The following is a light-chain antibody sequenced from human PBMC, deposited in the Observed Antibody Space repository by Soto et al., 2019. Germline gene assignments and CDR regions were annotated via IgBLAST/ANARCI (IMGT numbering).Light chain of an antibody. J-gene: IGLJ3*02. CDR3: SAYTTSTALRV. CDR1: NSDVGGYNY. V-gene: IGLV2-14*01. CDR2: EVT. Sequence: QSVLTHPASVSGSPGQSITISCTGTNSDVGGYNYVSWYQQHPGKAPKLMIYEVTNRPSGVSHRFSGSKSGNTASLTISGRQAEDEADYYCSAYTTSTALRVFGGGTKLTVL.